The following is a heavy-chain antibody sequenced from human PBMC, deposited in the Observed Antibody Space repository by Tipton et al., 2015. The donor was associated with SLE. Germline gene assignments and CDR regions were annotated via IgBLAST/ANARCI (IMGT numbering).Heavy chain of an antibody. CDR2: IYHDGTP. Sequence: LRLSCTVSGGSISSYYWSWIRQPPGKGLEWIGYIYHDGTPYYSPSFKSRVTISVDRSQNQFSLRLRSVTAADTAVYYCAGITDYYGPVDYWGLGTLVTVSS. CDR1: GGSISSYY. CDR3: AGITDYYGPVDY. V-gene: IGHV4-59*12. J-gene: IGHJ4*02. D-gene: IGHD3-10*01.